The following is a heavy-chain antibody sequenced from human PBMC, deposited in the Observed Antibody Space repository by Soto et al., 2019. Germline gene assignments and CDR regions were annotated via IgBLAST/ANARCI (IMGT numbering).Heavy chain of an antibody. CDR3: ARVYCSGGSCYTDAFDI. CDR2: ISSSSSTI. CDR1: GFTFSSYS. V-gene: IGHV3-48*01. D-gene: IGHD2-15*01. J-gene: IGHJ3*02. Sequence: EVQLVESGGGLVQPGGSLRLSCAASGFTFSSYSMNWVRQAPGKGLEWVSYISSSSSTIYYADSVKGRFTISRDNAKNSIYLQMNSRGAEDTAVYYCARVYCSGGSCYTDAFDIWGQGTMVTVSS.